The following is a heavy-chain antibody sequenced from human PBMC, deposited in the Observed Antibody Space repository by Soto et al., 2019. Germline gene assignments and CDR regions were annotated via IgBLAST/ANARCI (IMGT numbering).Heavy chain of an antibody. J-gene: IGHJ4*02. CDR2: ISGSGGST. D-gene: IGHD1-1*01. V-gene: IGHV3-23*01. CDR3: AKQVTYNWNDGGPFDY. Sequence: GGSLRLSCAASGFTFSNYAMSWVRQAPGKGLEWVSAISGSGGSTYYADSVKGRFTISRDNSKNTLYLQMNSLRAEDTAVYYCAKQVTYNWNDGGPFDYWGQGTLVTVSS. CDR1: GFTFSNYA.